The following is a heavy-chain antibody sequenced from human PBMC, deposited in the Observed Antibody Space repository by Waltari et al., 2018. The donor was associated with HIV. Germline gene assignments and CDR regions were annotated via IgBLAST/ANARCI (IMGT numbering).Heavy chain of an antibody. D-gene: IGHD2-21*01. CDR1: GFPFASFS. Sequence: EVPLVESGGGLVQPGGSRRLSCVTSGFPFASFSMSWVRQEPGKGLEWVANISKDSNKKNYVDSVKGRFIISRDNAGDSLFLDMTDLRGEDTGLYYCAREVSGSPYFFNYWGQGAMLIVSS. CDR2: ISKDSNKK. CDR3: AREVSGSPYFFNY. V-gene: IGHV3-7*03. J-gene: IGHJ4*02.